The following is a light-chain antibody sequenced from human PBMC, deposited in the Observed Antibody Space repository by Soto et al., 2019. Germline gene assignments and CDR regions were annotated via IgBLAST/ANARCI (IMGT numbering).Light chain of an antibody. J-gene: IGKJ1*01. V-gene: IGKV1-5*01. CDR2: DAS. CDR1: QTVSGG. Sequence: DIQMTQSPSTLSASVGDRVSSTCRASQTVSGGLAWYQQKPGKAPKLLIYDASSLERGVPSRFSGSGSGTEFTLTIGRLQPEDIATYYCQQYDNLPPTWTFGQGTKGDIK. CDR3: QQYDNLPPTWT.